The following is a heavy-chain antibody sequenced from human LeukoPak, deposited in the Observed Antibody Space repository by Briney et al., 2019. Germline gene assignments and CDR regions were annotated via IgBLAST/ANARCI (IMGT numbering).Heavy chain of an antibody. J-gene: IGHJ4*02. V-gene: IGHV3-23*01. D-gene: IGHD3-22*01. CDR1: GFTFSNYA. CDR2: FSGSGGRT. Sequence: GGSLRLSCVFSGFTFSNYAMYWVRQAPGKGLEWVSGFSGSGGRTYYADSVKGRFTISRDNSKNTLYLQMNSLRAEDTAVYYCAKKPTYSYDSSGSYYFDHWGQGTLVTVSS. CDR3: AKKPTYSYDSSGSYYFDH.